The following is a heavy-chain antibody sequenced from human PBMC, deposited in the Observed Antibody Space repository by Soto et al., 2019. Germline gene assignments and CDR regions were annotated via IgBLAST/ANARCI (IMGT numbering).Heavy chain of an antibody. J-gene: IGHJ5*02. Sequence: SETLSLTCTVSGGSISSSSYYWGWIRQPPGKGLEWIGSIYYSGSTYYNPSLKSRVTISVDTSKNQFSLKLSSVTAADTAVYYCARPETTVTTKDTWFDPWGQGTLVTVSS. V-gene: IGHV4-39*01. D-gene: IGHD4-17*01. CDR2: IYYSGST. CDR1: GGSISSSSYY. CDR3: ARPETTVTTKDTWFDP.